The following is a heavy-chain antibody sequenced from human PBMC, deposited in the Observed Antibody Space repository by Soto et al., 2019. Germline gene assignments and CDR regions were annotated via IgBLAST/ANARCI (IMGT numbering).Heavy chain of an antibody. CDR2: IYYSGST. V-gene: IGHV4-39*01. Sequence: SETLALTCTASGGSISSSSYYWGWIRQPPGKGLEWIGSIYYSGSTYYNPSLKSRVTISVDTSKNHFSLKLSSVTAADTAVYYCARHGSLLIDYWGQGTLVTVSS. D-gene: IGHD1-26*01. CDR1: GGSISSSSYY. J-gene: IGHJ4*02. CDR3: ARHGSLLIDY.